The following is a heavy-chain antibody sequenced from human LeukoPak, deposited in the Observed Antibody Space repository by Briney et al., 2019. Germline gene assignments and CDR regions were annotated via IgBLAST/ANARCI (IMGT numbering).Heavy chain of an antibody. CDR2: MNPNSGNT. J-gene: IGHJ3*02. CDR3: ARGVLPAAMRGVGDAFDI. D-gene: IGHD2-2*01. V-gene: IGHV1-8*01. CDR1: GYTFTSYD. Sequence: ASVKFSCKASGYTFTSYDINWVRQATGQGLEWMGWMNPNSGNTGYAQKFQGWVTMTRDTSISTAYMELSRLRSDDTAVYYCARGVLPAAMRGVGDAFDIWGQGTMVTVSS.